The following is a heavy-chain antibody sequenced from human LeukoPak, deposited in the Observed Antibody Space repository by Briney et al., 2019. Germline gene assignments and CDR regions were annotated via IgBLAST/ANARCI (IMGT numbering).Heavy chain of an antibody. CDR1: GFTFSNYA. V-gene: IGHV3-64D*06. J-gene: IGHJ4*02. CDR3: VKKPWAIFAFDW. Sequence: PGGSLRLSCSASGFTFSNYAMHWVRQAPGKGLEFVALISSNGITTYYADSVKGRFTISRDNSKNTLYLQMSSLRPEDTAVYYCVKKPWAIFAFDWWGQGSLVTVSP. D-gene: IGHD3-3*01. CDR2: ISSNGITT.